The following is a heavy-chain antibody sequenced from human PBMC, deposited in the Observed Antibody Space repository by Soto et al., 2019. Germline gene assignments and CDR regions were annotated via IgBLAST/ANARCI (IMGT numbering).Heavy chain of an antibody. CDR1: GFTFSSYA. J-gene: IGHJ1*01. V-gene: IGHV3-23*01. CDR3: AKGVPGIAVAGTGYFQH. D-gene: IGHD6-19*01. Sequence: EVQLLESGGGLVQPGGSLRLSCAASGFTFSSYAMSWVRQAPGKGLEWVSGISGSGDSTYYADSVKGRFTISRDNSKSTRYLQMISLRAEDTAVYYCAKGVPGIAVAGTGYFQHWGQGTLVTVSS. CDR2: ISGSGDST.